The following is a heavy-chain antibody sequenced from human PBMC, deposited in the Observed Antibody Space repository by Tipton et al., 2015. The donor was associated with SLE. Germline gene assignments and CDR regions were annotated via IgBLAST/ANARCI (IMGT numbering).Heavy chain of an antibody. J-gene: IGHJ5*02. D-gene: IGHD5-12*01. Sequence: TLSLTCTVSGDSITRGNYYWYWIRQPAGKGLEWIGHIYTSGTTNYNPPLKSRVTISIDTSKNQFSLKLNSVTAADTAVYYCARDRYAGYDPLYNWFDPWGQGTLVTVSS. CDR3: ARDRYAGYDPLYNWFDP. CDR1: GDSITRGNYY. V-gene: IGHV4-61*09. CDR2: IYTSGTT.